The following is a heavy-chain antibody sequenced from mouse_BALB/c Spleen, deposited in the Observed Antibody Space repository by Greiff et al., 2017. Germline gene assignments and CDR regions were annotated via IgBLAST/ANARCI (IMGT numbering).Heavy chain of an antibody. CDR3: AREGGYYWYFDV. CDR1: GFTFSDYG. Sequence: EVHLVESGGGLVQPGGSRKLSCAASGFTFSDYGMAWVRQAPGKGPEWLAFISNLAYSIYYADTVTGRFTISRENAKNTLYLEMSSLRSEDTAMYYCAREGGYYWYFDVWGAGTTVTVSS. V-gene: IGHV5-15*02. D-gene: IGHD1-1*02. J-gene: IGHJ1*01. CDR2: ISNLAYSI.